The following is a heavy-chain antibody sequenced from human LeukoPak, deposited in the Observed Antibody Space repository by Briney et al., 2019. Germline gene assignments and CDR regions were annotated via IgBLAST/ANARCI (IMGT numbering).Heavy chain of an antibody. CDR2: ISSSGSTI. Sequence: GGSLRLSCAASGFTFSDYYMSWIRQAPGKGLEWFSYISSSGSTIYYADSVKGRFTISRDNAKNSLYLQMNSLRAEDTAVYYRASPNWNGRYYYYYGMDVWGQGTTVTVSS. J-gene: IGHJ6*02. CDR1: GFTFSDYY. V-gene: IGHV3-11*01. CDR3: ASPNWNGRYYYYYGMDV. D-gene: IGHD1-20*01.